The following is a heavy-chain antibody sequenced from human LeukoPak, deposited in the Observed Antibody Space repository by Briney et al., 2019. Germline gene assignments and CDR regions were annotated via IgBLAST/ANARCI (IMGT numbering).Heavy chain of an antibody. J-gene: IGHJ4*02. D-gene: IGHD6-19*01. V-gene: IGHV1-8*01. Sequence: ASVKVSCKASGYTFTSYDINWVRQATGQGLEWMGWMNPNSGNTGYAQKFQGRVTVTRNTSISTAYMELSSLRSEDTAVYYCARGRTRPYSSGSPMGYWGQGTLVTVSS. CDR2: MNPNSGNT. CDR3: ARGRTRPYSSGSPMGY. CDR1: GYTFTSYD.